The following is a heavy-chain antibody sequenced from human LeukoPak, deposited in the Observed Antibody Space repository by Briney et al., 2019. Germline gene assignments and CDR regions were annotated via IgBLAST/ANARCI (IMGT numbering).Heavy chain of an antibody. D-gene: IGHD3-16*01. CDR1: GFTFSSYA. Sequence: RGSLRLSCAASGFTFSSYAMSWVRQAPGKGLEWVATIKYDGSEKYYVDSVKGRFTISRDNAKNSLYLQTSSLRVEDMAVYYCARGGSSHFASWGQGTLVTVSS. CDR3: ARGGSSHFAS. CDR2: IKYDGSEK. V-gene: IGHV3-7*04. J-gene: IGHJ4*02.